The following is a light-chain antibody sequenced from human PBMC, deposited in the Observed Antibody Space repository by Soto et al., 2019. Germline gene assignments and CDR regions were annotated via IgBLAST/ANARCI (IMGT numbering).Light chain of an antibody. CDR2: EVS. CDR3: SSYTSSSLEV. Sequence: QSVLTQPASVSGSPGQSITISCTGTSSDVGGYNYVSWYQQHPGKAPKLMIYEVSNRPSGVSNRFSGSKSGNTASLTISGLQAEDKADYYCSSYTSSSLEVFGTGTKVTV. V-gene: IGLV2-14*01. CDR1: SSDVGGYNY. J-gene: IGLJ1*01.